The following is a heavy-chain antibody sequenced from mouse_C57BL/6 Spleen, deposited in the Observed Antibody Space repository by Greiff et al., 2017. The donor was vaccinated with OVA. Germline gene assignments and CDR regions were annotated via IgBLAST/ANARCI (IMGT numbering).Heavy chain of an antibody. V-gene: IGHV5-6*01. D-gene: IGHD4-1*01. J-gene: IGHJ4*01. CDR1: GFTFSSYG. CDR3: ARQTEGGYYAMDY. CDR2: ISSGGSYT. Sequence: EVMLVESGGDLVKPGGSLKLSCAASGFTFSSYGMSWVRQTPDKRLEWVATISSGGSYTYYPDSVKGRFTISSDNAKNTLYLQMSSLKSENTAMYYCARQTEGGYYAMDYWGQGTSVTVSS.